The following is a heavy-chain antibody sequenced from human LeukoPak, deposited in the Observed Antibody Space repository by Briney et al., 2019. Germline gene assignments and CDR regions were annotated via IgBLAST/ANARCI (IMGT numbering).Heavy chain of an antibody. J-gene: IGHJ4*02. D-gene: IGHD4-17*01. V-gene: IGHV4-30-2*01. CDR2: IYHSGST. CDR3: ARGSKYDGDPLLGYFDY. Sequence: PSETLSLTCAVSGGSISSGGYSWSWIRQPPGKGLEWIGYIYHSGSTYYNPSLKSRVTISVDRSKNQFSLKLSSVTAADTAVYYCARGSKYDGDPLLGYFDYWGQGTLVTVSS. CDR1: GGSISSGGYS.